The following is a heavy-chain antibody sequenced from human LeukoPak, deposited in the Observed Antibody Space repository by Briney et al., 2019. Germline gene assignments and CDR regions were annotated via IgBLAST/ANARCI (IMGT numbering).Heavy chain of an antibody. V-gene: IGHV4-31*03. Sequence: SETLSLTCTVSGGSISSGGYYWSWIRQHPGKGLEWIGYIYYSGSTYYNPSLKSRVTISVDTSKNQFSLKLSSVTAADTAVYYCARDTSQYNWNDDIAFDIWGQGTMVTVSS. D-gene: IGHD1-1*01. CDR1: GGSISSGGYY. CDR3: ARDTSQYNWNDDIAFDI. J-gene: IGHJ3*02. CDR2: IYYSGST.